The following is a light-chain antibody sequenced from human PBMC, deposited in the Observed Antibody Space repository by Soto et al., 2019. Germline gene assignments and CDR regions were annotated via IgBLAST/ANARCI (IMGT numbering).Light chain of an antibody. CDR1: SSDVGGYNY. CDR3: SSYTSSSTPYV. V-gene: IGLV2-14*01. J-gene: IGLJ2*01. Sequence: QSALTQPASVSGSPGQSITISCTGTSSDVGGYNYVSWYQQHPGKAPKLKIYDVSNRPSVVSNRFSGSKSGNTASLTISGLQAEDEADYYCSSYTSSSTPYVFGGGTKLTVL. CDR2: DVS.